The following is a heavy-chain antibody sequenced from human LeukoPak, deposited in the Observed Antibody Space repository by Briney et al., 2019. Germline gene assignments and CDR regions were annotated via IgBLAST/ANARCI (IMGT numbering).Heavy chain of an antibody. CDR1: GYTFTSYD. V-gene: IGHV1-8*01. D-gene: IGHD4-17*01. CDR2: MNPNSGNT. Sequence: GASAKVSCKASGYTFTSYDINWVRQATGQGLEWMGWMNPNSGNTGYAQKFQGRVTMTRNTSISTAYMELSSLRSEDTAVYYCARALTVKGLIDYWGQGTLVTVSS. J-gene: IGHJ4*02. CDR3: ARALTVKGLIDY.